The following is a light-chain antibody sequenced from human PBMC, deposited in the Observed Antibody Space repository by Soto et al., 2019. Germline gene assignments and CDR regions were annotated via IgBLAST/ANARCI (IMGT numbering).Light chain of an antibody. J-gene: IGKJ5*01. Sequence: DIQMTQSPSSLSASIGDRVTISCQARQDINKNLNWYQQKPGTVPKLLIDATSNLQSGVPSRFSGRGFGTYFTPTISRLQPEDFATYCCQQSFSTPSFGQGTRLDIK. CDR1: QDINKN. V-gene: IGKV1-39*01. CDR3: QQSFSTPS. CDR2: ATS.